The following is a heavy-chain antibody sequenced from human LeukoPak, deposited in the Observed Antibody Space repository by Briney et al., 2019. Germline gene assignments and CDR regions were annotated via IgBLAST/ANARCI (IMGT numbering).Heavy chain of an antibody. Sequence: GASVKVSCKASGGTFSGYAISWVRQAPGQGLEWMGRIIPILGIANYAQKFQGRVTITADKSTSTAYMELSSLRSEDTAVYYCARGANDYGVEYYFDYWGQGTLVTVSS. J-gene: IGHJ4*02. V-gene: IGHV1-69*04. D-gene: IGHD4-17*01. CDR1: GGTFSGYA. CDR3: ARGANDYGVEYYFDY. CDR2: IIPILGIA.